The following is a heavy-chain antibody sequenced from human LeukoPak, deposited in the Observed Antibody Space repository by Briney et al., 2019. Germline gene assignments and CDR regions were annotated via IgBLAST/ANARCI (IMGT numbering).Heavy chain of an antibody. CDR3: AKVGSTSPAFDY. CDR1: GFTFSSYA. Sequence: GGSLRLSCAASGFTFSSYAMSWVRQAPGKGLEGVSAISGSGGSTYYADSVKGRFTISRDNSKKTLYLQMNSLRAEDTAVYYCAKVGSTSPAFDYWGQGTLVTVSS. V-gene: IGHV3-23*01. J-gene: IGHJ4*02. D-gene: IGHD2-2*01. CDR2: ISGSGGST.